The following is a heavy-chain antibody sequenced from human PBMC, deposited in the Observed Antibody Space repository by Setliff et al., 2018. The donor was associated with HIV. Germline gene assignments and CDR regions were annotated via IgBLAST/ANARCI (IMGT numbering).Heavy chain of an antibody. CDR2: ISAYNGNT. CDR1: GYTFTHYA. Sequence: VASVKVSCKASGYTFTHYAISWVRQAPGQGLEYLGWISAYNGNTNYAQKVQGRITMTTDASTSTVDMELRSLTSDDTAVYYCARLASGGWPLEVFDIWGQGTMVTV. D-gene: IGHD2-15*01. CDR3: ARLASGGWPLEVFDI. J-gene: IGHJ3*02. V-gene: IGHV1-18*01.